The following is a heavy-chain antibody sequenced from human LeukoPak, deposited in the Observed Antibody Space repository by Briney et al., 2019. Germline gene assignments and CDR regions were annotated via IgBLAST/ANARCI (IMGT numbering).Heavy chain of an antibody. CDR3: ARDMTGAHWFDP. V-gene: IGHV4-30-4*01. D-gene: IGHD1-14*01. Sequence: SETLSLTCTVSGGSISSGDYYWSWIRQPPGKGLEWIGYIYYSGNTYYNLSLKSRLTISVDTSKNQFSLKLTSVTAADTAVYYCARDMTGAHWFDPWGQGTLVTVSS. CDR2: IYYSGNT. CDR1: GGSISSGDYY. J-gene: IGHJ5*02.